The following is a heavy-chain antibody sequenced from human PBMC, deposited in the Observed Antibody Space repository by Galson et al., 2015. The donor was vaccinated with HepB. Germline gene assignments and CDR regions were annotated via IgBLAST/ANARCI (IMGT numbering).Heavy chain of an antibody. CDR2: ISGSGSSP. D-gene: IGHD4-17*01. J-gene: IGHJ4*02. V-gene: IGHV3-23*01. CDR3: ARIVGSVPPFYGDTPIHFDS. CDR1: GFDLRGHA. Sequence: SLRLSCAVSGFDLRGHALSWVRQAPGKGLEWVSAISGSGSSPFYADFVKGWFTIFRDNSKSTLYLQMNSLRAEDTAVFFCARIVGSVPPFYGDTPIHFDSWGRGTLVTVSS.